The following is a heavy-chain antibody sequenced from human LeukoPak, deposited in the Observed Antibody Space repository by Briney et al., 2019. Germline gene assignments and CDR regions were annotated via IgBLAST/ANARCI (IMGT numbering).Heavy chain of an antibody. V-gene: IGHV3-30*18. J-gene: IGHJ5*02. CDR3: AKDPHRYNWILNWFDP. CDR1: GLTFSRYG. CDR2: VSSDGSNK. Sequence: PGRSLRLSCAASGLTFSRYGMHWVRQAPGKGLEWVAVVSSDGSNKYYADSVKGRFTISRDNSKNTLYLQMNSLRAEDTAVYYCAKDPHRYNWILNWFDPWGQGTLVTVSS. D-gene: IGHD1-20*01.